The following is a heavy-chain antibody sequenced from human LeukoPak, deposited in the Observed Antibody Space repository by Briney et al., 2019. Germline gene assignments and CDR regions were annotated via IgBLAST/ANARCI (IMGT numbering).Heavy chain of an antibody. CDR2: ISSSSSTI. D-gene: IGHD3-10*01. V-gene: IGHV3-48*02. CDR3: ARQGLWFGAYAMDV. Sequence: GGSLRLSCTTSGFTFTNYNMNWVRRAPGKGLEWVSYISSSSSTIYYADSVKGRFTIPRDNAKNSLYLQMNSLRDEDTAVYYCARQGLWFGAYAMDVWGQGTMVTVSS. J-gene: IGHJ6*02. CDR1: GFTFTNYN.